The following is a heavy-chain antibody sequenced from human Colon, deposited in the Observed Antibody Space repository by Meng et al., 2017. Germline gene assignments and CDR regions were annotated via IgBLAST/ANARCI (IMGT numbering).Heavy chain of an antibody. CDR2: IDLSGKT. J-gene: IGHJ4*02. CDR3: ARHLGWEFDY. D-gene: IGHD6-19*01. Sequence: QVQLQLLGARLFNPSDTLSLTGAVSGVSNTSSNWWSGVRQAPGKGMEWIGQIDLSGKTDYNPSLKSRVTISLDKSMNQLFLEVYFVTAADTATYYCARHLGWEFDYWGPGNLVTVSS. CDR1: GVSNTSSNW. V-gene: IGHV4-4*02.